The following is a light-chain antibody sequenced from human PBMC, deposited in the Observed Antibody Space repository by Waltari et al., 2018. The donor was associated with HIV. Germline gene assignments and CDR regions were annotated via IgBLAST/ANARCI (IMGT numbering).Light chain of an antibody. CDR3: VVWDSSLSAYV. V-gene: IGLV1-47*01. CDR1: SSNIENDN. Sequence: QSFLTQPPSASGTPGQTVTISCSGSSSNIENDNVSWYQQLPGMTPKLLIYKNFLRPSGVPDRFAASKSGTSASLTISGLRSADEADYYCVVWDSSLSAYVFGAGTKVAVL. CDR2: KNF. J-gene: IGLJ1*01.